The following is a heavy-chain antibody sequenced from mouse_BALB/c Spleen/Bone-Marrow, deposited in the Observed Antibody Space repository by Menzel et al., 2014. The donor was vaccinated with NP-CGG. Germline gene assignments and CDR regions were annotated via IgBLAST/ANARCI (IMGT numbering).Heavy chain of an antibody. CDR2: INPYNDGT. V-gene: IGHV1-14*01. CDR1: GYTFSSYV. D-gene: IGHD2-3*01. Sequence: VQLQQSGPELGKPGASVKMSCKASGYTFSSYVIHWVKQKPGQGLEWIGYINPYNDGTKYNEKFKGKATLTSDKSSSTAYIDLSSLTSEDSAVYYCAREADGYYVGAMDYWGQGTSATVSS. CDR3: AREADGYYVGAMDY. J-gene: IGHJ4*01.